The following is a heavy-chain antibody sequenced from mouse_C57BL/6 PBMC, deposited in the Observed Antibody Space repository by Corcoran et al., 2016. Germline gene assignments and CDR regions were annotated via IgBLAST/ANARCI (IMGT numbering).Heavy chain of an antibody. CDR3: ARGYLAWFAY. Sequence: EVQLQQSGPELVKPGASVKISCKASGYTFTDYYMNWVKQSHGKSLEWIGDINPNNGGTSYNQKFKGKATLTVDKSSSTAYMELRSLTSEDSAVYYCARGYLAWFAYWGQGTLVTVSA. D-gene: IGHD2-14*01. V-gene: IGHV1-26*01. CDR2: INPNNGGT. CDR1: GYTFTDYY. J-gene: IGHJ3*01.